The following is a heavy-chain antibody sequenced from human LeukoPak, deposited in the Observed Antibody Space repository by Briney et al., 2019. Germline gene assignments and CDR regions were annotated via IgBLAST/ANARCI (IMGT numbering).Heavy chain of an antibody. V-gene: IGHV3-23*01. J-gene: IGHJ3*01. D-gene: IGHD2/OR15-2a*01. CDR2: ISASGGST. CDR3: ARDGRALLSD. CDR1: GFTFSTYA. Sequence: GGSLRLSCAASGFTFSTYAMSWVRQAPGKGLEWVSGISASGGSTYYADSVKGRFIISRDNSKNTLYLQMYSLRAEDTAVYYCARDGRALLSDWGQGTMVTVSS.